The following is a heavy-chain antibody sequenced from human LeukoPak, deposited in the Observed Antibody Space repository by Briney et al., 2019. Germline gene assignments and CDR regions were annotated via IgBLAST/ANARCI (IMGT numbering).Heavy chain of an antibody. D-gene: IGHD1-26*01. CDR2: IYYSGST. CDR3: ASNSGSYSDPLYFDY. J-gene: IGHJ4*02. Sequence: SETLSLTCTVFGGSISSYYWSWIRQPPGKGLEWIGYIYYSGSTNYNPSLKSRVTISVDTSKNQFSLKLSSVTAADTAVYYCASNSGSYSDPLYFDYWGQGTLVTVSS. CDR1: GGSISSYY. V-gene: IGHV4-59*01.